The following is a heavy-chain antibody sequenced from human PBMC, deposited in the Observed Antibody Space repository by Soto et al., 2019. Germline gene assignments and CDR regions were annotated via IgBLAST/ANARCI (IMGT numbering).Heavy chain of an antibody. D-gene: IGHD3-16*01. J-gene: IGHJ6*02. CDR3: AITPLTSRGNYYYYYGMDV. Sequence: SETLSLTCAVSGYSISSGYYWGWIRQPPGEGLEWIGSIYHSGSTYYNPSLKSRVTISVDTSKNQFSLKLSSVTAADTAVYYCAITPLTSRGNYYYYYGMDVWGQGTTVT. V-gene: IGHV4-38-2*01. CDR1: GYSISSGYY. CDR2: IYHSGST.